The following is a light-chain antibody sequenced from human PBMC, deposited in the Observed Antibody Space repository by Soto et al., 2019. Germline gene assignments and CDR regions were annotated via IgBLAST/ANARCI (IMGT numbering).Light chain of an antibody. J-gene: IGLJ2*01. Sequence: QSALTQPASVSGSPGQSITISCTGTSSDVGGYNYVSWYQQHPGKAPKLMIYDVSNRPSGVSNRFSGSKSGKTASLTISGLQAVDEADYYCSSYTSSSFVVFGGGTKLTVL. CDR1: SSDVGGYNY. CDR2: DVS. V-gene: IGLV2-14*01. CDR3: SSYTSSSFVV.